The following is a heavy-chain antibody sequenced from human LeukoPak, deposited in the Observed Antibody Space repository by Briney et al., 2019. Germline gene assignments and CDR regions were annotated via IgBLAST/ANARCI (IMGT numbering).Heavy chain of an antibody. D-gene: IGHD1-26*01. CDR1: GGTFSSYA. V-gene: IGHV1-69*01. Sequence: SVKVSCKASGGTFSSYAISWVRQAPGQGLEWMGGTIPIFGTANYAQKFQGRVTITADESTSTAYMELSSLRSEDTAVYYCARRIVGATGLGAFDIWGQGTMVTVSS. CDR2: TIPIFGTA. J-gene: IGHJ3*02. CDR3: ARRIVGATGLGAFDI.